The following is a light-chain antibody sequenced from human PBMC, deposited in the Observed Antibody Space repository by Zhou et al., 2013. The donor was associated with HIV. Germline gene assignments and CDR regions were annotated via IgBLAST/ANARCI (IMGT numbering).Light chain of an antibody. V-gene: IGKV1-39*01. CDR2: SAS. CDR1: ESIGTN. J-gene: IGKJ1*01. CDR3: QQANNFPPT. Sequence: DIQMTQSPSSLSASVGDRVTITCRASESIGTNVNWYQQKPGKAPTLLIYSASRLHSGVPSRFTGSGSGTGFSLTISSLQPEDFATYYCQQANNFPPTFGQGTKVEIK.